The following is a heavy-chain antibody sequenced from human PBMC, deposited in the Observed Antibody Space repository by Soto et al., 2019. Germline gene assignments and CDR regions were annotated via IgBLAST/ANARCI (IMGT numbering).Heavy chain of an antibody. CDR3: ARVRPTFYDFWSGFDY. Sequence: QVQLVQSGAEVKEPGSSVEVSCRASGGTFRTSAMSWVRQAPGQGLEWMGGFIPKFGTSTYAQKLQGRLTITADESTNTAYMELTSLTPDDTAVYYCARVRPTFYDFWSGFDYWGQGTLVTVSS. D-gene: IGHD3-3*01. J-gene: IGHJ4*02. V-gene: IGHV1-69*01. CDR2: FIPKFGTS. CDR1: GGTFRTSA.